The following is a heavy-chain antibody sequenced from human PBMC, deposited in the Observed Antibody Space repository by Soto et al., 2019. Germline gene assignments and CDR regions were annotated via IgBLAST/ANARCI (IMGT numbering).Heavy chain of an antibody. J-gene: IGHJ6*02. Sequence: GGSLRLSCAVSGFSVSSNFMSWVRQAPGKGLEWVSVMYSSGTTHDADSVKGRFTISRDNSKNTVYLELNSLRVDDTAVYYCASSSSKDYNFAMDTSGQGTTVTVYS. D-gene: IGHD6-6*01. CDR3: ASSSSKDYNFAMDT. V-gene: IGHV3-53*01. CDR1: GFSVSSNF. CDR2: MYSSGTT.